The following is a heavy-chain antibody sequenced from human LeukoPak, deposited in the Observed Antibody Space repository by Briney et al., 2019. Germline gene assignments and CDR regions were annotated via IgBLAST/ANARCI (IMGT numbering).Heavy chain of an antibody. Sequence: PGGSLRLSCAASGFTFNSYAMSWVRQAPGKGLEWVSGISDSGGSTFYADSVKGRFTISRDSSKNTLYLQMNSLRAEDTAVYYCAKVEGGWTAAGPNFDYWGQGTLVTVSS. CDR3: AKVEGGWTAAGPNFDY. D-gene: IGHD6-13*01. CDR1: GFTFNSYA. V-gene: IGHV3-23*01. CDR2: ISDSGGST. J-gene: IGHJ4*02.